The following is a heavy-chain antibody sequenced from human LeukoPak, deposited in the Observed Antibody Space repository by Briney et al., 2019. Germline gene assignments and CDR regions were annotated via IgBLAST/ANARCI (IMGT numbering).Heavy chain of an antibody. J-gene: IGHJ5*02. D-gene: IGHD2-21*01. V-gene: IGHV3-48*03. CDR1: GFTFSSYE. Sequence: PGGSLRLSCAASGFTFSSYEMNWVRQAPGKGLEWVSYISSSVSTISYADSVKGRFTISRDNAKNSLYLQMNSLRAEDTAVYYCARVMWSGGNWFDPWGQGTLVTVSS. CDR3: ARVMWSGGNWFDP. CDR2: ISSSVSTI.